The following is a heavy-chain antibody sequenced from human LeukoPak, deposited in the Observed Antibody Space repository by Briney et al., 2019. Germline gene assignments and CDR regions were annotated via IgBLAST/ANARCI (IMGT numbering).Heavy chain of an antibody. V-gene: IGHV1-24*01. J-gene: IGHJ4*02. CDR1: GYTLTELS. CDR2: FDPEDGET. CDR3: ATAYSGSTDFDY. Sequence: ASVKVSCKVSGYTLTELSMHWVRQAPGKGLEWMGGFDPEDGETIYAQKFQGRVTMTEDTSTDTAYMELSSLRSEDTAVYYCATAYSGSTDFDYWGQGTLVTVSS. D-gene: IGHD1-26*01.